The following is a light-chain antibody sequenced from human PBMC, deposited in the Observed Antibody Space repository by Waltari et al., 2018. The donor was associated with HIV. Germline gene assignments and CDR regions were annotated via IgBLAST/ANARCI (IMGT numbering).Light chain of an antibody. CDR2: GAS. CDR3: QQYNDYST. V-gene: IGKV3-20*01. J-gene: IGKJ1*01. Sequence: IVLTQSPGTLSLSPGERATLSCRASQSISSNYLAWYQKTPGQAPRLLIYGASNRATGIPDRFSGSGSGTDFTLTISRLEPDDFATYYCQQYNDYSTFGQGTKVEIK. CDR1: QSISSNY.